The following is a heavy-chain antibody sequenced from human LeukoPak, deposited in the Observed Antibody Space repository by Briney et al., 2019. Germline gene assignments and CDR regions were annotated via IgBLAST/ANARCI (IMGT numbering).Heavy chain of an antibody. CDR2: IYTSGST. D-gene: IGHD2-8*02. J-gene: IGHJ3*02. V-gene: IGHV4-4*07. Sequence: PSETLSLTCTVSGGSISSYYWGWIRQPAGKGLEWIGRIYTSGSTNYNPSLKSRVTMSVDTSKNQFSLKLSSVTAADTAVYYCARGGIVLAEKDAFDIWGQGTMVTVSS. CDR3: ARGGIVLAEKDAFDI. CDR1: GGSISSYY.